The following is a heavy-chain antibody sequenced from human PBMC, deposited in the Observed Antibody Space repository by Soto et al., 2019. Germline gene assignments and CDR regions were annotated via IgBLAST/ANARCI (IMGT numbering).Heavy chain of an antibody. Sequence: GGSLRLSCAASGFTFSDYSMNWVRQAPGKGLEWVASITSGSSYIYYADSVRGRLTISRDNSKNTVYLQMNSLRAEDTALYYCVKHQVSLVRGISPFDYWGQGALVTVSS. CDR3: VKHQVSLVRGISPFDY. V-gene: IGHV3-21*04. J-gene: IGHJ4*02. CDR2: ITSGSSYI. CDR1: GFTFSDYS. D-gene: IGHD3-10*01.